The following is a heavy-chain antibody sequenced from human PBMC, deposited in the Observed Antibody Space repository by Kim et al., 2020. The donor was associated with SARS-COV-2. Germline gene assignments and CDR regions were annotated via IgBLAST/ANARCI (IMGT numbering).Heavy chain of an antibody. CDR2: ISYDGSNK. J-gene: IGHJ4*02. CDR3: AKDTFVY. V-gene: IGHV3-30*18. Sequence: GGSLRLSCAASGFTFSSYGMHWVRQAPGKGLEWVAVISYDGSNKYYADSVKGRFTISRDNSKNTLYLQMNSLRAEDTAVYYCAKDTFVYWCQGTLVTVSS. CDR1: GFTFSSYG.